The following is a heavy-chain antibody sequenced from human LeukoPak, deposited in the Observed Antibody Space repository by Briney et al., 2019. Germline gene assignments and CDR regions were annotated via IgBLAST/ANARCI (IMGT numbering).Heavy chain of an antibody. D-gene: IGHD6-13*01. Sequence: GGSLRLSCTASASRCRRSVMSCLRQAPGKGLEWVSGVTSGGSTYYADSVKGRFTISRDSSKNTLYLQRNSVRAEDTARYYCAKVPLWQQLVDYWGQGTLVSVSS. CDR1: ASRCRRSV. CDR2: VTSGGST. CDR3: AKVPLWQQLVDY. J-gene: IGHJ4*02. V-gene: IGHV3-23*01.